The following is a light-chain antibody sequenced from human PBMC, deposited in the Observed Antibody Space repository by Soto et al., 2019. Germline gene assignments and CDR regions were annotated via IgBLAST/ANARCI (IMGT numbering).Light chain of an antibody. Sequence: QSALTQPASVSGSPGQSITISCTGTSSDVGGYNYVSWYQQHPGKAPKLMIYEVSNRPSGVSNRFSGSKSGNTASLTISGLQAEDEADFYCSAYTSIVTRVFGGGTNLTVL. V-gene: IGLV2-14*01. CDR3: SAYTSIVTRV. CDR2: EVS. J-gene: IGLJ3*02. CDR1: SSDVGGYNY.